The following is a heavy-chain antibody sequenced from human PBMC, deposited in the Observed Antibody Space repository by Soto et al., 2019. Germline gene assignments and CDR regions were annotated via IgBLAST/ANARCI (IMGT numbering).Heavy chain of an antibody. D-gene: IGHD3-3*01. V-gene: IGHV1-18*04. CDR1: GYTFTSYG. Sequence: GASGKVSCKASGYTFTSYGISWVRQAPGQGLEWMGWISAYNGNTNYAQKLQGRVTMTTDTSTSTAYMELRSLRSDDTAVYYCARVYYYFLGLLSDYYGMDVWGQGTTVTVSS. CDR2: ISAYNGNT. J-gene: IGHJ6*02. CDR3: ARVYYYFLGLLSDYYGMDV.